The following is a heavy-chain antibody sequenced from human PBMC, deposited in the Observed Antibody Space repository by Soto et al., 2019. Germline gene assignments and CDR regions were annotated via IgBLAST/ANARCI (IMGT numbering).Heavy chain of an antibody. CDR2: VFYSGAT. CDR3: ARAGFSYGHLLF. V-gene: IGHV4-30-4*01. D-gene: IGHD3-10*01. CDR1: GGPIKTGDYY. Sequence: SETLSLTCNVSGGPIKTGDYYWNWIRQPPGKGLEWIGYVFYSGATNYSPSLKSRAAISMDTSKNQFSLSLTSVTAADTAVYYCARAGFSYGHLLFWGQGIRVTVYS. J-gene: IGHJ4*02.